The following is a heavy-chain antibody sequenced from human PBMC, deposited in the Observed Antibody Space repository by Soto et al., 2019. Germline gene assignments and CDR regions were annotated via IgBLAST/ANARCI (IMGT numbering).Heavy chain of an antibody. D-gene: IGHD6-25*01. CDR3: ARGFERFNY. CDR2: IDGSGATK. V-gene: IGHV3-48*03. Sequence: EVQLLESGGGLVQPGGSLRLSCGVSGFTFNDFEMNWVRQAPGKGPEWLAYIDGSGATKKYAASVRGRFTISRDNPNTSLFLPMSSLSAADTAIYYCARGFERFNYWGQGTLVSVSS. J-gene: IGHJ4*02. CDR1: GFTFNDFE.